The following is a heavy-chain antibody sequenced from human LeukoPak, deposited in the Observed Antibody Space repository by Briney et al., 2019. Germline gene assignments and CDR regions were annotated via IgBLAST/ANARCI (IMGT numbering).Heavy chain of an antibody. CDR3: ARDRSGSGWLPHY. CDR1: GYSFTNNG. J-gene: IGHJ4*02. Sequence: VKVSSNASGYSFTNNGIIWVRQAPAQGREWMGWISAYDGNTDFAQKFQGRVTMTTDTSTTTAYMELRSRTSDDTAVYYWARDRSGSGWLPHYWGQGTLVTVSS. CDR2: ISAYDGNT. D-gene: IGHD6-19*01. V-gene: IGHV1-18*01.